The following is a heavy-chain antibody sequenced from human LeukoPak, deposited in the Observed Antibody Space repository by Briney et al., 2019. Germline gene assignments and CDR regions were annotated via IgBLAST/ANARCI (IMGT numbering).Heavy chain of an antibody. CDR1: GFTFSSYW. CDR2: INSDGSST. V-gene: IGHV3-74*01. Sequence: PGGSLRLSCAASGFTFSSYWMHWVRQAPGKGLVWVSRINSDGSSTSYADSEKGRFTISRDNAKNTLYLQMNSLRAEDTAVYYCARNSSSSDFDYWGQGTLVTVSS. J-gene: IGHJ4*02. CDR3: ARNSSSSDFDY. D-gene: IGHD6-13*01.